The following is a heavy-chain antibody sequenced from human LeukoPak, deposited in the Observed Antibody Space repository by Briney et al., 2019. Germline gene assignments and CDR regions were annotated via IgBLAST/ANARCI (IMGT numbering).Heavy chain of an antibody. CDR3: AKSSYSSSPSYMDV. CDR1: GFTFSSYS. CDR2: ISSSSSYI. V-gene: IGHV3-21*04. D-gene: IGHD6-6*01. Sequence: GGSLRLSCAASGFTFSSYSMNWVRQAPGKGLEWVSSISSSSSYIYYADSVKGRFTISRDNAKNSLYLQMNSLRAEDTAVYYCAKSSYSSSPSYMDVWGKGTTVTVSS. J-gene: IGHJ6*03.